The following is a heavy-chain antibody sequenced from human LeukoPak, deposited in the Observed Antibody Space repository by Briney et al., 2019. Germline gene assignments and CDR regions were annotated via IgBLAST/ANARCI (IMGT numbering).Heavy chain of an antibody. CDR2: ISDDGSNT. D-gene: IGHD5-18*01. CDR3: AKDADTATIIYWYFDL. V-gene: IGHV3-30*18. CDR1: GFTLSSFG. Sequence: GRSLRLSCTASGFTLSSFGMHWVRQAPGKGLEWVAVISDDGSNTYYADSVKGRFTISRDNSKNTLCLQLNSLRAEDTAVYYCAKDADTATIIYWYFDLWGRGTLVTVSS. J-gene: IGHJ2*01.